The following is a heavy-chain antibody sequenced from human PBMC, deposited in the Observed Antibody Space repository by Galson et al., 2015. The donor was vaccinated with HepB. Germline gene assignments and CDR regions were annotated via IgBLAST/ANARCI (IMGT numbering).Heavy chain of an antibody. CDR1: GFPFPNYC. V-gene: IGHV3-21*01. CDR2: ISSSGNYI. CDR3: ARVYSGNYYFFDY. Sequence: LRLSCAASGFPFPNYCMNWVRQAPGKGLEWVSSISSSGNYIYYADSVKGRFTISRDNAKNSLYMQMNSLRAEDTAVYYCARVYSGNYYFFDYWGQGTLVAVSS. J-gene: IGHJ4*02. D-gene: IGHD1-26*01.